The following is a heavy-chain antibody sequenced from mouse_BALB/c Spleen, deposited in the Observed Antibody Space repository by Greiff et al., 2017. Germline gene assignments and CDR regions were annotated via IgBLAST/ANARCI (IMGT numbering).Heavy chain of an antibody. V-gene: IGHV14-3*02. D-gene: IGHD2-1*01. CDR2: IDPANGNT. J-gene: IGHJ4*01. CDR3: ADGNSHYAMDY. CDR1: GFNIKDTY. Sequence: VQLQQSGAELVKPGASVKLSCTASGFNIKDTYMHWVKQRPEQGLEWIGRIDPANGNTKYDPKFQGKATITADTSSNTAYLQLSSLTSEDTAVYYSADGNSHYAMDYWGQGTSVTVSS.